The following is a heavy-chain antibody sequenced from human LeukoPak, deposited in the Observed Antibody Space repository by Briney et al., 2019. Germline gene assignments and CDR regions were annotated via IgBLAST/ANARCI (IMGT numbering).Heavy chain of an antibody. CDR2: IKQDGSEK. Sequence: PGGSLRLSCAASGFAFSTYWMNWLRQAPGKGLEGVANIKQDGSEKYYLDSVKGRFTTSRDNAKNSLYLQMSSLRAEDTAVYYCAKPITITGATDGFDIWGQGAKVTVSS. CDR1: GFAFSTYW. V-gene: IGHV3-7*01. CDR3: AKPITITGATDGFDI. J-gene: IGHJ3*02. D-gene: IGHD5-12*01.